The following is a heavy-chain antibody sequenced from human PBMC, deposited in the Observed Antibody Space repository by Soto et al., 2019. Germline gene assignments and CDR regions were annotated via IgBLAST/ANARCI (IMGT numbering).Heavy chain of an antibody. J-gene: IGHJ4*02. CDR2: MNPNSGNT. Sequence: QVQLVQSGAEVKKPGASVKVSCKASGYTFTSYDINWVRQATGQGLERMGWMNPNSGNTGYAQKFQGRVTMTRNTSISTAYMELSSLRSEDTAVYYCARSPSKCSGCSCYYRFDYWGQGTLVTVSS. D-gene: IGHD2-15*01. CDR1: GYTFTSYD. V-gene: IGHV1-8*01. CDR3: ARSPSKCSGCSCYYRFDY.